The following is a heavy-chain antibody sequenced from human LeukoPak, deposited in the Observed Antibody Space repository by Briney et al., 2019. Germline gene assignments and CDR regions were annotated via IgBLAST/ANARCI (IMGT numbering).Heavy chain of an antibody. J-gene: IGHJ6*02. V-gene: IGHV3-33*08. Sequence: GGSLRLSCAASGFTFSSYWMSWVRQAPGKGLEWVAVIWYDGSNKYYADSVKGRFTISRDNSKNTLYLQMNSLRAEDTAVYYCARDFAVPAAYGMDVWGQGTTVTVSS. CDR1: GFTFSSYW. CDR3: ARDFAVPAAYGMDV. D-gene: IGHD2-2*01. CDR2: IWYDGSNK.